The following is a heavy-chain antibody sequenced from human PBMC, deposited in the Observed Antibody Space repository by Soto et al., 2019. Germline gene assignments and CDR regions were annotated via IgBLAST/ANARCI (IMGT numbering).Heavy chain of an antibody. CDR3: ARDWGILYGDYEMTFDY. V-gene: IGHV3-7*01. J-gene: IGHJ4*02. CDR1: GFTFSSYW. Sequence: GGSLRLSCAASGFTFSSYWMSWVRQAPGKGLEWVANIKQDGSEKYYVDSVKGRFTISRDNAKNSLYLQMNSLRAEDTAVYYCARDWGILYGDYEMTFDYWGQGTLVTVSS. D-gene: IGHD4-17*01. CDR2: IKQDGSEK.